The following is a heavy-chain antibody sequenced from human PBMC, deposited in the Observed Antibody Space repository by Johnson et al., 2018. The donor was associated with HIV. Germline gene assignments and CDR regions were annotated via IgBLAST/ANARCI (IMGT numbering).Heavy chain of an antibody. J-gene: IGHJ3*01. D-gene: IGHD3-10*01. V-gene: IGHV3-30-3*01. CDR2: ISFDGFSK. CDR3: ARDLGGRDYYVSGSPIDWAFDV. CDR1: GFTFSSYA. Sequence: QVQLVESGGGVVQPGRSLRLSCAASGFTFSSYAMHWVRQAPGKGLEWVAVISFDGFSKSYGDSVKGRFPISRAHSRNTLYLQMNSLRAEDTALYYCARDLGGRDYYVSGSPIDWAFDVWGQGTMVTVSS.